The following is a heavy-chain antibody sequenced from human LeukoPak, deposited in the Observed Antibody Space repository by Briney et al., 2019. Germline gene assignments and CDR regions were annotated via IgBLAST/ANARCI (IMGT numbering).Heavy chain of an antibody. CDR1: GFTFSSYA. D-gene: IGHD2-21*01. Sequence: GSSLRLSCAASGFTFSSYAMSWVRQAPGKGLEWVSTISDSGYYTYYADSVKGRFTISRDNSKNTLHLQMNSLRGEDTAVYYCTKAGLRGDDSHAKLSDCWGQGTLVTVSS. V-gene: IGHV3-23*01. CDR2: ISDSGYYT. J-gene: IGHJ4*02. CDR3: TKAGLRGDDSHAKLSDC.